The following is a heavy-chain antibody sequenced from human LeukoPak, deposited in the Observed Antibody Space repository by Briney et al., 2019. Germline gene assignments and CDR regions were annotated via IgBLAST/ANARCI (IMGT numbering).Heavy chain of an antibody. V-gene: IGHV4-34*01. J-gene: IGHJ6*03. D-gene: IGHD1-26*01. CDR3: ARGSGELLRAYYYYYYMDV. CDR2: LNHSGST. CDR1: GGSFSGYY. Sequence: SEALSLLCAVYGGSFSGYYWSWIRQPPGKGLEWVGELNHSGSTNYHPSLKRRVTISLDTSKNQFSLKLSSATAADTAVYYCARGSGELLRAYYYYYYMDVWAKGPTVTVSS.